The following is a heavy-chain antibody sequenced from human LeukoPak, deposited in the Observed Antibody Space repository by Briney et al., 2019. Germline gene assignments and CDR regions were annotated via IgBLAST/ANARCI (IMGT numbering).Heavy chain of an antibody. V-gene: IGHV3-21*01. D-gene: IGHD3-10*01. J-gene: IGHJ3*02. CDR1: GFTFSSYS. Sequence: GGFLRLSCAASGFTFSSYSMNWVRQAPGKGLEWVSSISSSSSYIYYADSVKGRFTISRDNAKNSLYLQMNSLRAEDTAVYYCARGKTYYPFDIWGQGTMVTVSS. CDR3: ARGKTYYPFDI. CDR2: ISSSSSYI.